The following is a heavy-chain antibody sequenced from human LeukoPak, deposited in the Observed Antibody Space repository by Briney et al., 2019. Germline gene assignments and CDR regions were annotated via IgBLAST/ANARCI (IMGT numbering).Heavy chain of an antibody. J-gene: IGHJ5*02. CDR3: ARGLCSSTSCYGWFDP. V-gene: IGHV3-21*01. CDR1: GFTFSSYS. Sequence: PGGSLRLSCAASGFTFSSYSMNWVRQAPGKGLELVSSISSSSSYIYYADSVKGRFTISRDNAKNSLYLQMNSLRAEDTAVYYCARGLCSSTSCYGWFDPWGQGTLVTVSS. CDR2: ISSSSSYI. D-gene: IGHD2-2*01.